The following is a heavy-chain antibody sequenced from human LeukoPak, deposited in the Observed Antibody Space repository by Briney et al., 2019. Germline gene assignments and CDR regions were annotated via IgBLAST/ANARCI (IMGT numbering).Heavy chain of an antibody. CDR3: ARDCSSTSCSRAFDI. CDR1: DGSITNYD. Sequence: PSETLSLTCTVSDGSITNYDWSWVRQPPGKGLEWIGYIYYSGSTNYNPSLKSRVTISVDTSKNQFSLKLSSVTAADTAVYYCARDCSSTSCSRAFDIWGQGTMVTVSS. D-gene: IGHD2-2*01. CDR2: IYYSGST. J-gene: IGHJ3*02. V-gene: IGHV4-59*01.